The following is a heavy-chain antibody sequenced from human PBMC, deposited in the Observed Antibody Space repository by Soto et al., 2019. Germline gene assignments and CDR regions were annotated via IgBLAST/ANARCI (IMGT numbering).Heavy chain of an antibody. CDR1: GITVRRTA. CDR3: PADAHRDPFCSSYPYYHYSMDV. V-gene: IGHV1-58*01. Sequence: GASVEVSCTASGITVRRTAVQWIRQARGQRLEWIGRIVVETGSTTYAQIGQERIAMTVDMSTKTAYMELSGLRPEDTAIYYCPADAHRDPFCSSYPYYHYSMDVWRQGTTVTVS. J-gene: IGHJ6*02. CDR2: IVVETGST. D-gene: IGHD3-3*01.